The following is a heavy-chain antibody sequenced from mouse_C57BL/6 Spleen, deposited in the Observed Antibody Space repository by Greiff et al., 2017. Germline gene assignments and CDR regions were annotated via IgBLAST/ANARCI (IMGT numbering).Heavy chain of an antibody. Sequence: QVQLKQSGPELVKPGASVKISCKASGYSFTSYYIHWVKQRPGQGLEWIGWIYPGSGNTKYNEKFKGKATLTADTSSSTAYMQLSSLTSEDSAVYYWADSSGYGFAYWGQGTLVTVSA. CDR1: GYSFTSYY. CDR3: ADSSGYGFAY. J-gene: IGHJ3*01. V-gene: IGHV1-66*01. D-gene: IGHD3-2*02. CDR2: IYPGSGNT.